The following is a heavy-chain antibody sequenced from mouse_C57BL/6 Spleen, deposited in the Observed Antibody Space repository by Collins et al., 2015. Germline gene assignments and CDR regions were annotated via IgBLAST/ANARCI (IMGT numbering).Heavy chain of an antibody. D-gene: IGHD2-1*01. V-gene: IGHV1-26*01. J-gene: IGHJ2*01. Sequence: EVQLQQSGPELVKPGASVKISCKASGYTFTDYDMNWVKQSHGKSLEWIGDINPNNGGTTYNQKFKGKATLTVDKSSSTAYMELRSLTSEDSAVYYCAGYGNYPYYFDYWGQGTTLTVSS. CDR2: INPNNGGT. CDR1: GYTFTDYD. CDR3: AGYGNYPYYFDY.